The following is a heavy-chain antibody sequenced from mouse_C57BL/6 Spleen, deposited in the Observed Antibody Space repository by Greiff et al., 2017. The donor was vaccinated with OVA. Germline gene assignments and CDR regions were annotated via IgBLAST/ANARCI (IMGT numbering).Heavy chain of an antibody. CDR2: IHPNSGST. CDR1: GYTFTSYW. V-gene: IGHV1-64*01. D-gene: IGHD1-1*01. CDR3: ARGPIYDSSWDY. J-gene: IGHJ2*01. Sequence: QVQLKQPGAELVKPGASVKLSCKASGYTFTSYWMHWVKQRPGQGLEWIGMIHPNSGSTNYNEKFKSKATLTVDKSSSTAYMQLSSLTSEDSAVYYCARGPIYDSSWDYWGQGTTLTVSS.